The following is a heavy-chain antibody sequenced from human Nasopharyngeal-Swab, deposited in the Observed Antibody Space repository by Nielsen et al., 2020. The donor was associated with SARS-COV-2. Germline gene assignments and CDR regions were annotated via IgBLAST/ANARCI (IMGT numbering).Heavy chain of an antibody. Sequence: GEALKISCEASGLTFSSYGMNWGRQAPGKGLEWVSSISSSSSYIYYADSVKGRFTISRDNAKNSLYLQMNSLRAEYTAVYYCARVSFDSSGYYSTGPKKYWGQGTLVTVSS. CDR2: ISSSSSYI. CDR1: GLTFSSYG. J-gene: IGHJ4*02. V-gene: IGHV3-21*01. CDR3: ARVSFDSSGYYSTGPKKY. D-gene: IGHD3-22*01.